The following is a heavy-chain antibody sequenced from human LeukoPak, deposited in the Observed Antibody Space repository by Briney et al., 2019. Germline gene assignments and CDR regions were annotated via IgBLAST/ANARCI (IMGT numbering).Heavy chain of an antibody. D-gene: IGHD3-3*01. CDR1: GFTFSGSA. Sequence: GGSLRLSCAASGFTFSGSAMHWVRQASGKGLEWVGRIRSKANSYATAYAASVKGRFTISRDDSKNTAYLQMNSLKTEDTAVCYCTRYLDYDFWSGYYAPYGMDVWGQGTTVTVSS. V-gene: IGHV3-73*01. CDR3: TRYLDYDFWSGYYAPYGMDV. CDR2: IRSKANSYAT. J-gene: IGHJ6*02.